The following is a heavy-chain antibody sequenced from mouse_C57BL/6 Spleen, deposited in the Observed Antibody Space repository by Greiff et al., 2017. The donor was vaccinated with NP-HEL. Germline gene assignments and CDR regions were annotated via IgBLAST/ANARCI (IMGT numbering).Heavy chain of an antibody. J-gene: IGHJ2*01. CDR2: IYPRSGNT. D-gene: IGHD2-1*01. Sequence: QVQLKESGAELARPGASVKLSCKASGYTFTSYGISWVKQRTGQGLEWIGEIYPRSGNTYYNEKFKGKATLTADKSSSTAYLELRSLTSEDSAVYFCAVYYGNGEANFDYWGQGTTLTVSS. CDR3: AVYYGNGEANFDY. V-gene: IGHV1-81*01. CDR1: GYTFTSYG.